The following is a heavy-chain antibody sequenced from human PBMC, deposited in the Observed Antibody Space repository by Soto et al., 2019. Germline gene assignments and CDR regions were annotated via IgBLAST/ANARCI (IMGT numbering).Heavy chain of an antibody. D-gene: IGHD3-3*01. J-gene: IGHJ5*02. CDR3: AKDPHHDFWSGYCNWFDP. V-gene: IGHV3-23*01. CDR1: GFTFSSYA. CDR2: ISGSGGST. Sequence: GGSLRLSFAASGFTFSSYAMTWVRQALGKGLEWVSAISGSGGSTHYADSAKGRFTSTRDNSKNTLYLQMNSLRAEDTAAYYCAKDPHHDFWSGYCNWFDPWRQGTLVTVSS.